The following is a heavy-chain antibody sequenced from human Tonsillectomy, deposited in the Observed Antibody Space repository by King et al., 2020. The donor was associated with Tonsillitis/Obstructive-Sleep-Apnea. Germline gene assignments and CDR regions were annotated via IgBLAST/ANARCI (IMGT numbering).Heavy chain of an antibody. J-gene: IGHJ6*03. CDR3: ARIGIAVPYYHFYYMDV. V-gene: IGHV2-26*01. Sequence: TLKESGPVLVKPTETLTLTCTVSGFSLSNARMGVSWIRQPPGKALEWLAHIFSDDEKSYTTSLKSRLTISKDTSKSQVVLTMTNTDPVDTATYYCARIGIAVPYYHFYYMDVWGKGTTVTVSS. CDR1: GFSLSNARMG. D-gene: IGHD6-19*01. CDR2: IFSDDEK.